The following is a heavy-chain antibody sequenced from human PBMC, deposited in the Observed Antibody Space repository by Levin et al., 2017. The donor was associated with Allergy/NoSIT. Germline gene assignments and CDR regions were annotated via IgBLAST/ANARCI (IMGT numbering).Heavy chain of an antibody. CDR3: ASAPGYSYGLDY. CDR1: GFTFSSYW. Sequence: GGSLRLSCAASGFTFSSYWMHWVRQAPGKGLVWVSRINSDGSSTSYADSVKGRFTISRDNAKNTLYLQMNSLRAEDTAVYYCASAPGYSYGLDYWGQGTLVTVSS. D-gene: IGHD5-18*01. J-gene: IGHJ4*02. V-gene: IGHV3-74*01. CDR2: INSDGSST.